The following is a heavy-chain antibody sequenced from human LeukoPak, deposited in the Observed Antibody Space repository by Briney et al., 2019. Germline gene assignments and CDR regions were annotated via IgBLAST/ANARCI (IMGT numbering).Heavy chain of an antibody. CDR1: GFTFSGYS. V-gene: IGHV3-21*01. Sequence: GGSLRLFCAASGFTFSGYSMNWVRQAPGKGLEWVSSISGSSDYIFYADLAKGRFTISRDNAKNSLYLQMNSLRAEDTAVYYCASDLPAATSWGQGTLVTVSS. D-gene: IGHD2-2*01. CDR2: ISGSSDYI. CDR3: ASDLPAATS. J-gene: IGHJ4*02.